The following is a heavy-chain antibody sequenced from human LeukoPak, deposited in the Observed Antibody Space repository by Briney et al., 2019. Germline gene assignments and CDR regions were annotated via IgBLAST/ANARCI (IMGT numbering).Heavy chain of an antibody. CDR1: GFTFSSYW. D-gene: IGHD4-17*01. Sequence: GGSLRLSRAASGFTFSSYWMHCVRQAPGKGLVWVSRINSDGSSTSYADSVKGRFTISRDNAKNTLYLQMNSLRAEDTAVYYCARVRYGDYVRYFDYWGQGTLVTVSS. J-gene: IGHJ4*02. V-gene: IGHV3-74*01. CDR2: INSDGSST. CDR3: ARVRYGDYVRYFDY.